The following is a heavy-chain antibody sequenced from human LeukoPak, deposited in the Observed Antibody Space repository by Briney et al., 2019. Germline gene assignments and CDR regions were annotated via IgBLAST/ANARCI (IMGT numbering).Heavy chain of an antibody. CDR1: GFTFDDYA. J-gene: IGHJ4*02. Sequence: GRSLRLSCAASGFTFDDYAMHWVRQAPGKGLEWVSGITWNSGSIGYADSVKGRFTISRDNSKSTLYLQMNSLRAEDTAVYYCAKGGDYGDFRANLNFDYWGQGTLVTVSS. CDR2: ITWNSGSI. D-gene: IGHD4-17*01. V-gene: IGHV3-9*01. CDR3: AKGGDYGDFRANLNFDY.